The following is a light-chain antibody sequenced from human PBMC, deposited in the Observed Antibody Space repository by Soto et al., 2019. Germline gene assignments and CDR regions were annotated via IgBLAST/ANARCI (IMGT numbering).Light chain of an antibody. CDR1: SSNIGSNT. CDR3: AAWDDSLNGLWV. Sequence: QSALTQPPSVSGTPGQRVTISCSGSSSNIGSNTVNWYQQLPGTAPKLLIYSNNQRPSGVPDRFSGSKSGTSASLAISGLQSEDEADYYCAAWDDSLNGLWVFGGGTKLTVL. V-gene: IGLV1-44*01. CDR2: SNN. J-gene: IGLJ3*02.